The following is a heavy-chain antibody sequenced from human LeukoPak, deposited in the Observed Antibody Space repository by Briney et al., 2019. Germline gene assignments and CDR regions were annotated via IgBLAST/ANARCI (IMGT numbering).Heavy chain of an antibody. J-gene: IGHJ4*02. Sequence: SETLSLTCAVYGGSFSGYYWSWIRQPPGKGLEWIGEINHSGSTNYNPSLKSRVTISVDTSKNQFSLKLSSVTAADTAVYYCARALYYYDSSGYLLYYFDYWGQGTLVTVSS. D-gene: IGHD3-22*01. CDR3: ARALYYYDSSGYLLYYFDY. CDR1: GGSFSGYY. CDR2: INHSGST. V-gene: IGHV4-34*01.